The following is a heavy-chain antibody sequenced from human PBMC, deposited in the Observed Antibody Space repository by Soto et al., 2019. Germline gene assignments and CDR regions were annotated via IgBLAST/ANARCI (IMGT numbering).Heavy chain of an antibody. CDR3: ARGHAIFGVAPFDY. CDR2: ISSSSSYT. J-gene: IGHJ4*02. CDR1: GFTFSDYY. D-gene: IGHD3-3*01. Sequence: GGSLRLSCAASGFTFSDYYMSWIRQAPGKGLEWVSYISSSSSYTNYADSVKGRFTISRDNAKNSLYLQMNSLRAEDTAVYYCARGHAIFGVAPFDYWGQGTLVTVSS. V-gene: IGHV3-11*06.